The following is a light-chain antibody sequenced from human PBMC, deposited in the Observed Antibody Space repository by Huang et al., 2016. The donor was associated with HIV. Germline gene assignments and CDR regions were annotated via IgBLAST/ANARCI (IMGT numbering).Light chain of an antibody. V-gene: IGKV1-39*01. CDR1: QSISTF. J-gene: IGKJ4*01. CDR2: AAS. CDR3: QQSSSAPLT. Sequence: DIQMTQSPSSLSASVGDRVTITCRASQSISTFLNWYQQRPGTAPKLLIHAASRLQSVVPSRFSGTGSGTHFTLTISRLQPEDYYCQQSSSAPLTFGGGTKVEIK.